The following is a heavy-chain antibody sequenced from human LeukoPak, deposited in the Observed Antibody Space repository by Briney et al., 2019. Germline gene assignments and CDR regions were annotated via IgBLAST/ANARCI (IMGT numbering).Heavy chain of an antibody. V-gene: IGHV3-43D*03. CDR2: ISWDGGST. CDR3: AKDHPHQYYYGSGSYFDY. D-gene: IGHD3-10*01. CDR1: GFTFDDYA. J-gene: IGHJ4*02. Sequence: GGSLRLSCAASGFTFDDYAMHWVRQAPGKGLEWVSLISWDGGSTYYADSVKGRFTISRDNSKNSLYLQMNSLRAEDTALYYCAKDHPHQYYYGSGSYFDYWGQGTLVTVSS.